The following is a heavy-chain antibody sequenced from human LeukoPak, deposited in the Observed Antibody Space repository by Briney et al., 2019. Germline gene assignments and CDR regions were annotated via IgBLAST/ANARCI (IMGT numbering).Heavy chain of an antibody. J-gene: IGHJ6*03. CDR1: GYTFTSYG. Sequence: ASVKVSCKASGYTFTSYGISWVRQAPGQGLEWMGWISAYNGNTNYPQKLQGRVTMTTDTSTSTAYMELRSLRSDDTAVYYCARGEGRIAVAGTAYNYYYYYYMDVWGKGTTVTVSS. D-gene: IGHD6-19*01. CDR2: ISAYNGNT. V-gene: IGHV1-18*01. CDR3: ARGEGRIAVAGTAYNYYYYYYMDV.